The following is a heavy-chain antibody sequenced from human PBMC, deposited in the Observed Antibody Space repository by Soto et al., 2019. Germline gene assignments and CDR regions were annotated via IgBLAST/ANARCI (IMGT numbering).Heavy chain of an antibody. Sequence: QVQLQESGPGLVKPSQTLSLTCTVSGGSISSGGYYWSWIRQHPGKGLEWIGYIYYSGSTYYNPSLKSRVTISVDPSKNQFSLKLRSVTDAYTAVYYCARDPAPYYYDRSGKNYYYYGMDVWGQGTTVTVSS. V-gene: IGHV4-31*03. CDR2: IYYSGST. J-gene: IGHJ6*02. D-gene: IGHD3-22*01. CDR1: GGSISSGGYY. CDR3: ARDPAPYYYDRSGKNYYYYGMDV.